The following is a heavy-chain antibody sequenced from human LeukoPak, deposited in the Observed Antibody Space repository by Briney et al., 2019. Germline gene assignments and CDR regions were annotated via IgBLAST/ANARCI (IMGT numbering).Heavy chain of an antibody. V-gene: IGHV3-74*01. CDR3: ARDSMVRGVIRQYYYGMDV. CDR1: GFTFSSYW. CDR2: INSDGSST. Sequence: PGGSLRLSCAASGFTFSSYWMHWVRQAPGKGLVWVSRINSDGSSTSYADSVKGRFTISRDNAKNTLYLQVNSLRAEDTAVYYCARDSMVRGVIRQYYYGMDVWGKGTTVTVSS. J-gene: IGHJ6*04. D-gene: IGHD3-10*01.